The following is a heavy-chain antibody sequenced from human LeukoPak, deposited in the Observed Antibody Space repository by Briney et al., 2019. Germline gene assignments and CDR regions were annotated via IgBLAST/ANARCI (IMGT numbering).Heavy chain of an antibody. D-gene: IGHD3-22*01. CDR2: IYGGGRT. CDR1: GFSVSSNY. J-gene: IGHJ6*03. V-gene: IGHV3-53*01. Sequence: GGSLSLSCAASGFSVSSNYMTWVRQAPGEGLEGVSIIYGGGRTCYVDSVKGRFTITRDKSQNTLYLQMDSLRAEDTAVYSCAREWEDSSGYHYYYYMDVWGKGTTVTVS. CDR3: AREWEDSSGYHYYYYMDV.